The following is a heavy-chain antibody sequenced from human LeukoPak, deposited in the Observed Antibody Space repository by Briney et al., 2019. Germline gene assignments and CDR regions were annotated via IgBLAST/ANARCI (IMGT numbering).Heavy chain of an antibody. CDR1: GGSISSGSYC. D-gene: IGHD2-2*01. J-gene: IGHJ4*02. CDR3: PREEEYCSSTSWSADLIDY. Sequence: SETLSLTCTVSGGSISSGSYCWSRIRQPAGKGREWIGHIYTSGSTNYNPALTSRLTRSLDTSKHQFYMKLSSVTAADTAVYYCPREEEYCSSTSWSADLIDYWGQGTLVTVSS. V-gene: IGHV4-61*09. CDR2: IYTSGST.